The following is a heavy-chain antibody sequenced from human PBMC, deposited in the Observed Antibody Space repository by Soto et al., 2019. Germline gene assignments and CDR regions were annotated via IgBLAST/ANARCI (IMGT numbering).Heavy chain of an antibody. J-gene: IGHJ4*01. V-gene: IGHV3-48*02. CDR1: GFSFRDHS. D-gene: IGHD2-21*02. CDR3: ARLPKGSVVTG. CDR2: ISSSSENS. Sequence: GGSLRLSCVGSGFSFRDHSMNWVRQPPGKGLQWLSYISSSSENSYYADSVKGRFTVCRDNAKNTLFLQMNSLRDDDSAIYYCARLPKGSVVTGWGQGSLVTVSS.